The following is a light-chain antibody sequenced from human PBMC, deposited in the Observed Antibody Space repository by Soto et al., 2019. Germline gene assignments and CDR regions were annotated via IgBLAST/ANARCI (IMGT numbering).Light chain of an antibody. CDR3: QQLNSYPFT. CDR2: AAS. V-gene: IGKV1-17*01. J-gene: IGKJ4*01. Sequence: DIQMTQSPSSLSASVGDRVTIACRASQSVRTYLNWYQQKPGKAPKLLICAASSLQSGVPSRFSGSGSGTEFTLTISSLQPDDFATYHCQQLNSYPFTFGGGTKVDIK. CDR1: QSVRTY.